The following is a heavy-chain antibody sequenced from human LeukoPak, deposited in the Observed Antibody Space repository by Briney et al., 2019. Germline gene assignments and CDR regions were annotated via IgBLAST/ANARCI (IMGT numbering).Heavy chain of an antibody. CDR2: INHSGST. D-gene: IGHD3-3*01. Sequence: SETLSLTCAVYGGSFSGYYWSWIRQPPGKGLEWIGEINHSGSTNYNPSLKSRVTISVDTSKNQFSLKLSSATAADTAVYYCARVPSFRLYDFRSLDYYYYMDVWGKGTTVTVSS. J-gene: IGHJ6*03. CDR1: GGSFSGYY. CDR3: ARVPSFRLYDFRSLDYYYYMDV. V-gene: IGHV4-34*01.